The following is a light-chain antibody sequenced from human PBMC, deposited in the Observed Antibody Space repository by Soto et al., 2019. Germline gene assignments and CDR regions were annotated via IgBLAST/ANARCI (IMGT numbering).Light chain of an antibody. CDR1: QSVSSY. CDR3: QQRSNWPPLLT. CDR2: DAS. Sequence: EIVLTQSPATLSLSPAERATLSCRASQSVSSYLAWYQQKPGQAPRLLIYDASNRATGIPARFSGSGSGTDFTLTISSLEPEDFAVYYCQQRSNWPPLLTAGGGTKGEIK. V-gene: IGKV3-11*01. J-gene: IGKJ4*01.